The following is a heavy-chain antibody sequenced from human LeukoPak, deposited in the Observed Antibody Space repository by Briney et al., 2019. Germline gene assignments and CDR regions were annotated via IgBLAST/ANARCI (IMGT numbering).Heavy chain of an antibody. CDR3: AKVTYYYGSGSEYYFDY. CDR1: GFTLSSYA. CDR2: ISGSGGST. J-gene: IGHJ4*02. Sequence: GGSLRLSCAASGFTLSSYAMSWVRQAPGKGLEWVSAISGSGGSTYYADSVKGRFTISRDNSKNTLYLQMNSLRAEDTAVYYCAKVTYYYGSGSEYYFDYWGQGTLVTVSS. V-gene: IGHV3-23*01. D-gene: IGHD3-10*01.